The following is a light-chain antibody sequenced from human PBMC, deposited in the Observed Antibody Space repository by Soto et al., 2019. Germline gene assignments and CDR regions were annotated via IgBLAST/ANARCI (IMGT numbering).Light chain of an antibody. Sequence: EIVLTQSPGTLSLSRGERATLSCRASQSVSSGYLAWYQQKPGQAPRLLIYGASSRATGIPDRFSGSVSGTDFTLTISRLEPEAFAVYYCQQYGSSPYTFGQGTKLEIK. CDR3: QQYGSSPYT. J-gene: IGKJ2*01. V-gene: IGKV3-20*01. CDR1: QSVSSGY. CDR2: GAS.